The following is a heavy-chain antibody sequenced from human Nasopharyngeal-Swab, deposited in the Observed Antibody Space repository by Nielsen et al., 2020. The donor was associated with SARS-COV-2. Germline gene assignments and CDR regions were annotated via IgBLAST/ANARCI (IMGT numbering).Heavy chain of an antibody. J-gene: IGHJ6*02. CDR3: ARDGLDYDFWSAYFMDV. V-gene: IGHV3-21*01. CDR1: GFTFNNYN. Sequence: GGSLRLSCAASGFTFNNYNFNWVRQAPGKGLEWVSSLSSNSSYIYYADSVKGRFTISRDNAKNSLYLQMNSLRAEDTAVYYCARDGLDYDFWSAYFMDVWGQGTTVTVSS. D-gene: IGHD3-3*01. CDR2: LSSNSSYI.